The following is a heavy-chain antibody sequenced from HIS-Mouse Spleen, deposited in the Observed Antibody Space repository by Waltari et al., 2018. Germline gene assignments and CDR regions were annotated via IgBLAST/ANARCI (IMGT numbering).Heavy chain of an antibody. CDR3: TTDLLAARPAFDI. V-gene: IGHV3-15*01. Sequence: EVQLVESGGGLVKPGGSLRLSCAASGFTFSNAWMSWVRQAPGKGLEWVGRIKRKTDGGTKDYAAPVKGRFTISRDDSKNTLYLQMNSLKTEDTAVYYCTTDLLAARPAFDIWGQGTMVTVSS. J-gene: IGHJ3*02. CDR1: GFTFSNAW. CDR2: IKRKTDGGTK. D-gene: IGHD6-6*01.